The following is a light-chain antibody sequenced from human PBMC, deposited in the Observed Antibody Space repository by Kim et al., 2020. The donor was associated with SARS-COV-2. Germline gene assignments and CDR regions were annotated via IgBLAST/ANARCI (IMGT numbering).Light chain of an antibody. J-gene: IGKJ1*01. V-gene: IGKV3-15*01. Sequence: EIVMTQSPATLSVSPGERATLSCRASQSVSSNLAWYQQKPGQAPRLLFYGASTRATGIPARFSGSGSGTEFTLTISSLQSGDFAVYYCQQYNNWPPGTFGQGTKVDIK. CDR2: GAS. CDR1: QSVSSN. CDR3: QQYNNWPPGT.